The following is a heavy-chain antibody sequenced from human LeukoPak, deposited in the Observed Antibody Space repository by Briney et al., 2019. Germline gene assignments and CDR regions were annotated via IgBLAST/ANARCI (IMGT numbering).Heavy chain of an antibody. J-gene: IGHJ4*02. D-gene: IGHD1-26*01. CDR1: VFTFGDYA. V-gene: IGHV3-49*03. CDR3: TRGGSGSYRGNFDY. Sequence: GGSLRLSCTASVFTFGDYAMSWFRQAPGKGLEWVGFIRSKAYGGTTEYAASVKGRFTISRDDSKSIAYLQMNSLKTEDTAVYYCTRGGSGSYRGNFDYWGQGTLVTVSS. CDR2: IRSKAYGGTT.